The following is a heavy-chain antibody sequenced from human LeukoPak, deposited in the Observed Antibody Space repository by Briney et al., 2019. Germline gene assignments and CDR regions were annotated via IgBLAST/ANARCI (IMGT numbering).Heavy chain of an antibody. J-gene: IGHJ4*02. CDR3: ARPRNVNYYGSGSQNSGYYYDY. CDR2: IWYDGSNK. D-gene: IGHD3-10*01. Sequence: GGSLRLSCAASGFTFSSYGMHWVRQAPGKGLEWVAVIWYDGSNKYYADSVKGRFTISRDNSKNTLYLQMNSLRAEDTAVYYCARPRNVNYYGSGSQNSGYYYDYWGQGTLVTVSS. V-gene: IGHV3-33*01. CDR1: GFTFSSYG.